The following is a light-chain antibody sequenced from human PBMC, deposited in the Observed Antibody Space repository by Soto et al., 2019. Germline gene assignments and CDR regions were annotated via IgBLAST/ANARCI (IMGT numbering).Light chain of an antibody. V-gene: IGKV1-27*01. CDR1: QGISNF. CDR3: QKYSSVIT. J-gene: IGKJ5*01. Sequence: DIQMTQSPSSLSASVGDRVTITCRASQGISNFLAWYQQKPGKVPKLLISAASTLQSGVPSRFSGGGSGTDFTLTITSLQPEDVATYYCQKYSSVITFGQGTRLEI. CDR2: AAS.